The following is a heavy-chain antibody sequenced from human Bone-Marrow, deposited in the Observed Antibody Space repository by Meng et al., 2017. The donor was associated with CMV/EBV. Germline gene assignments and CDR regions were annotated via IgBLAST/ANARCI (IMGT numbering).Heavy chain of an antibody. V-gene: IGHV3-9*01. CDR2: ISWNSGNI. CDR1: GFSTFSFDDYA. J-gene: IGHJ6*02. Sequence: GGSLRLSCAASGFSTFSFDDYAMHWVRQAPGKGLEWVSGISWNSGNIGYADSVKGRFTISRDNAKNSLYLQMDGLRPEDTALYYCARDRARYYDFWSGYSRPQYDYGMDVWGQGTAVTVSS. D-gene: IGHD3-3*01. CDR3: ARDRARYYDFWSGYSRPQYDYGMDV.